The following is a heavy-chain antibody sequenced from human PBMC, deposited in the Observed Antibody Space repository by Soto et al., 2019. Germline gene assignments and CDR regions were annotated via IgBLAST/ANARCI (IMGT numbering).Heavy chain of an antibody. D-gene: IGHD3-22*01. CDR1: GGSISDYY. CDR2: IYTSGST. J-gene: IGHJ4*02. Sequence: QVQLQESGPGLVKPSETLSLTCTVSGGSISDYYWSWIRQPAGKGLEWIGRIYTSGSTDYNPSLKSRVTISIDTSKNQFSLKVTSMTAADTAVYYCARDLTYDSSGYYYGPFDYWGQGTLVTVSS. CDR3: ARDLTYDSSGYYYGPFDY. V-gene: IGHV4-4*07.